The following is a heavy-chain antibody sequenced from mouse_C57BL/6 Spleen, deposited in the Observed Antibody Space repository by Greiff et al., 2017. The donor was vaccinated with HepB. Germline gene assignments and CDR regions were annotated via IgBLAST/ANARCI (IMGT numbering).Heavy chain of an antibody. CDR3: ARGEYGSSPWYFDY. D-gene: IGHD1-1*01. CDR1: GFTFTSYW. V-gene: IGHV1-64*01. J-gene: IGHJ2*01. Sequence: QVQLQQPGAELVKPGASVKLSCTASGFTFTSYWMHWVKQRPGQGLEWIGMIHPNSGSTNYNEKFKSKATLTVDKSSSTAYMQLSRLTSEDSADYYGARGEYGSSPWYFDYWGQGTTLTVSS. CDR2: IHPNSGST.